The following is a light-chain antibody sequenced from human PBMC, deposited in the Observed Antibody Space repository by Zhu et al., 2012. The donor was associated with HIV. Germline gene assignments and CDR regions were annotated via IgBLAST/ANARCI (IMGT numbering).Light chain of an antibody. CDR2: GAS. Sequence: EIVLMQSPGTLSLSPGERATLSCRASQTVSTNLAWYQQKPGQAPRLLMYGASTRATGIPARFSGSGSGTEFTLTISSLQSEDFGIYYCQQYNYWPTFGQGTRVDIK. J-gene: IGKJ1*01. CDR1: QTVSTN. V-gene: IGKV3-15*01. CDR3: QQYNYWPT.